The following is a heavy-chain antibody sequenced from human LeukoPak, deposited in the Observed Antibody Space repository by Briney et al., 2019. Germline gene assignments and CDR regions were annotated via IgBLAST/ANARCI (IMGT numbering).Heavy chain of an antibody. CDR1: GYTLTELS. CDR3: ATRPTYWGIAVAAAGEGVYFDY. J-gene: IGHJ4*02. V-gene: IGHV1-24*01. CDR2: FDPEDGET. D-gene: IGHD6-19*01. Sequence: ASVKVSCKVSGYTLTELSMHWVRQAPGKGLEWMGGFDPEDGETIYAQKFQGRVTTTEDTSTDTAYMELSSLRSEDTAMYYCATRPTYWGIAVAAAGEGVYFDYWGQGTLVTVSS.